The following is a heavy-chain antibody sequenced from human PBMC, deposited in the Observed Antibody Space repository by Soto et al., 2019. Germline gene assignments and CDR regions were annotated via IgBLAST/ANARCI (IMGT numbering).Heavy chain of an antibody. CDR3: ARHSFSSPEYYFDY. D-gene: IGHD6-13*01. J-gene: IGHJ4*02. CDR1: GGSISSSSYY. Sequence: ETLSLTCTVSGGSISSSSYYWGWIRQPPGKGLEWIGSIYYSGSTYYNPSLKSRVTISVDTSKNQFSLKLSSVTAADTAVYYCARHSFSSPEYYFDYWGQGTLVTVPS. V-gene: IGHV4-39*01. CDR2: IYYSGST.